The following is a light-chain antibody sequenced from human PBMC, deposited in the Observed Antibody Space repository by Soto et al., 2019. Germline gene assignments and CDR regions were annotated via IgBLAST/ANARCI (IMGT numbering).Light chain of an antibody. J-gene: IGKJ1*01. CDR1: QSVSSN. CDR2: GAS. CDR3: QQYNNWPLK. Sequence: EIVLTQSPATLSLSPGERATLSCRASQSVSSNLAWYQQKPGQAPRLLIYGASTRATGIPARFSGSGSGTEFTLTISSLQSEDFAVYYCQQYNNWPLKFGQGTKVDIK. V-gene: IGKV3-15*01.